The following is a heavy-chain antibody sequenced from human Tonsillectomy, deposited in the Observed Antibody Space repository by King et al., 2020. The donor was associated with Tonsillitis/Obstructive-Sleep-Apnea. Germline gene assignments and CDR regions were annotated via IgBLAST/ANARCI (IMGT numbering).Heavy chain of an antibody. CDR1: GYTFTSYG. V-gene: IGHV1-18*01. CDR3: ARVFYDILTGYYERAGNYYYYGMDV. Sequence: QLVQSGAEVKKPGASVKVSCKASGYTFTSYGISWVRQAPGQGLEWMGWISAYNGNTNYAQKLQGRVTMTTDTSTSTAYMELRSLRSDDTAVYYCARVFYDILTGYYERAGNYYYYGMDVWGQGTTGTVSS. CDR2: ISAYNGNT. J-gene: IGHJ6*02. D-gene: IGHD3-9*01.